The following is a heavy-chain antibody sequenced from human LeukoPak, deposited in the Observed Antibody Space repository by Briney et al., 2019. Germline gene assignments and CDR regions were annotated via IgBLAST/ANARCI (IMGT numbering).Heavy chain of an antibody. CDR2: INHSGST. Sequence: SETLSLTCAVYGGSFSGYYWSWIRQPPGKGLEWIGEINHSGSTNYNPSLKSRVTISVDTSKNQFSLKLSSVTAADTAVYYCARRGRTSCLFDYWGQGILVTVSS. CDR3: ARRGRTSCLFDY. CDR1: GGSFSGYY. J-gene: IGHJ4*02. D-gene: IGHD2-2*01. V-gene: IGHV4-34*01.